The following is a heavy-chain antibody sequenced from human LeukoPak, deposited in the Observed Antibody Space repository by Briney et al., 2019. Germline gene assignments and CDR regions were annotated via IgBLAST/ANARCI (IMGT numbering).Heavy chain of an antibody. D-gene: IGHD4-17*01. CDR2: INHSGST. J-gene: IGHJ4*02. Sequence: SETLSLTCAVYGGSFSGYYWSWIRQPPGKGLEWIGEINHSGSTNYNPSLKSRVTISVDTSKNQFSLKLSSVTAAGTAVYYCARIGMTTVTHFDYWGQGTLVTVSS. V-gene: IGHV4-34*01. CDR1: GGSFSGYY. CDR3: ARIGMTTVTHFDY.